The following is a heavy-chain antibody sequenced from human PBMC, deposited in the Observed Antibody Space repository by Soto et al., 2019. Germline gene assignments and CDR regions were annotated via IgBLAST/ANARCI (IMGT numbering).Heavy chain of an antibody. CDR3: ARDLGVGATSWFDP. CDR2: ISAYNGNT. D-gene: IGHD1-26*01. Sequence: GXSVKVSFKASGYTFTSYGISWVRHAPGQGLEWMGWISAYNGNTNYAQKLQGRVTMTTDTSTSTAYMELRSLRSDDTAVYYCARDLGVGATSWFDPWGQGTLVTVSS. CDR1: GYTFTSYG. V-gene: IGHV1-18*01. J-gene: IGHJ5*02.